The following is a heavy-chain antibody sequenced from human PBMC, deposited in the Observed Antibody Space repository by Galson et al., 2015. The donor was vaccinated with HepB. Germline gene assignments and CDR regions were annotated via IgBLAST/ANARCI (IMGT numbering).Heavy chain of an antibody. Sequence: SLRLSCAASGFTFGDYAMSWFRQAPGKGLEWVGFIRSKAYGGTTEYAASVKGRFTISRDDSKSIAYLQMNSLKTEDTAVYYCTRSGGYCSSTSCYWRSYEYSLDFLGFDYWGQGTLVTVSS. CDR1: GFTFGDYA. CDR3: TRSGGYCSSTSCYWRSYEYSLDFLGFDY. J-gene: IGHJ4*02. V-gene: IGHV3-49*03. D-gene: IGHD2-2*01. CDR2: IRSKAYGGTT.